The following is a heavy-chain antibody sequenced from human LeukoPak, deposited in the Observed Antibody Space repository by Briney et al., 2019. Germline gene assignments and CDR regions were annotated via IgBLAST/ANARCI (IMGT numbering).Heavy chain of an antibody. Sequence: SETLSLTCAVSGGSISSSNWWGWVRQPPGKGLEWIGEIYHSGSTNYNPSLKSRVTISVDKSKNQFSLKLSSVTAADTAVYYCARQGIAVAGGFDYWGQGTLVTVSS. D-gene: IGHD6-19*01. CDR3: ARQGIAVAGGFDY. J-gene: IGHJ4*02. CDR2: IYHSGST. CDR1: GGSISSSNW. V-gene: IGHV4-4*02.